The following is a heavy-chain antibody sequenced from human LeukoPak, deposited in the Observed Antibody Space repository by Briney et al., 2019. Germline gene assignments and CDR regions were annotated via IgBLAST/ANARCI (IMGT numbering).Heavy chain of an antibody. CDR1: GFTFSSYD. CDR3: ARLFWVGYSGYLDY. V-gene: IGHV3-13*04. CDR2: IGAAGDT. D-gene: IGHD5-12*01. Sequence: GGSLRLSCAASGFTFSSYDIHWVRQGTGKDLEWVSGIGAAGDTYYPGSVKGRFTISRDNSKNTLYLQMNSLRAEDTAVYYCARLFWVGYSGYLDYWGQGTLVTVSS. J-gene: IGHJ4*02.